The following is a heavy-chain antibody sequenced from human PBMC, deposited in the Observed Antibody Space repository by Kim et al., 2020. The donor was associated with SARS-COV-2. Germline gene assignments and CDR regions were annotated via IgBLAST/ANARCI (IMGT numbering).Heavy chain of an antibody. CDR1: GGSFSGYY. V-gene: IGHV4-34*01. CDR2: INHSGST. Sequence: SETLSLTCAVYGGSFSGYYWSWIRQPPGKGLEWIGEINHSGSTNYNPSLKSRVTISVDTSKNQFSLKLSSVTAADTAVYYCARGSSFSYYWGQGTLVTVSS. CDR3: ARGSSFSYY. D-gene: IGHD6-13*01. J-gene: IGHJ4*02.